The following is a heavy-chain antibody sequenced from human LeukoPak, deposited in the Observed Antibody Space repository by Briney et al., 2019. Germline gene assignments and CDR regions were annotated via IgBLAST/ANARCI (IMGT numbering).Heavy chain of an antibody. CDR3: ARAAGMATSDLFDY. J-gene: IGHJ4*02. CDR1: GGTFSSYT. Sequence: SVKVSCKASGGTFSSYTISWVRQAPGQGLEWMGGIIPIFGTANYAQKFQGRVTITTDESTSTAYMELSSLRSEDTAVYYCARAAGMATSDLFDYWGQGTLVTVSS. CDR2: IIPIFGTA. D-gene: IGHD5-12*01. V-gene: IGHV1-69*05.